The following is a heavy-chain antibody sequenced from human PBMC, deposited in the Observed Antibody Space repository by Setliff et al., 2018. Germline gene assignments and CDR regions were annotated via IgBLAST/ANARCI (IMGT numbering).Heavy chain of an antibody. V-gene: IGHV1-18*01. CDR2: INNYSFKT. CDR3: ARINFYVSSGYYYAPDF. CDR1: GGTFSSSG. D-gene: IGHD3-22*01. J-gene: IGHJ4*02. Sequence: ASVKVSCKSSGGTFSSSGITWVRQAPGQGLEWMGWINNYSFKTTYPQKFLDRVTVTTDTSATTAYMELKNLRSDDTAVYYCARINFYVSSGYYYAPDFWGQGTLVTVSS.